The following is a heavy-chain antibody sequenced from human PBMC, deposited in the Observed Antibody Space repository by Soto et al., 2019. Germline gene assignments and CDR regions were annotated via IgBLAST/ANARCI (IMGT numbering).Heavy chain of an antibody. J-gene: IGHJ6*02. Sequence: GGPLRLSCAASGFTFSTYAMTWVRQAPEKGLEWVSAISDSGDTTSYADSVKGRFTISRDNSKNTLYLQMNSLRAEDTAIFYCAKPVQVGPHYYYGMDVWGQGTTVTVSS. V-gene: IGHV3-23*01. D-gene: IGHD3-10*01. CDR1: GFTFSTYA. CDR3: AKPVQVGPHYYYGMDV. CDR2: ISDSGDTT.